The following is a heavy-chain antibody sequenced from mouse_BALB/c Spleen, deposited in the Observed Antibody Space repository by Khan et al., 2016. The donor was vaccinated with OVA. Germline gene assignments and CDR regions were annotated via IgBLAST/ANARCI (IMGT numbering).Heavy chain of an antibody. CDR1: GYTFTDYS. Sequence: QIQLVQSGPELKKPGETVKISCKASGYTFTDYSMHWVKQAPGKGLKWMGWINTETGEPTYADDFKGRFASSLETSASTDYLQINKLKNEETATDFWAGRKLWYVDVWSAGTTVTVSS. J-gene: IGHJ1*01. CDR2: INTETGEP. CDR3: AGRKLWYVDV. V-gene: IGHV9-2-1*01.